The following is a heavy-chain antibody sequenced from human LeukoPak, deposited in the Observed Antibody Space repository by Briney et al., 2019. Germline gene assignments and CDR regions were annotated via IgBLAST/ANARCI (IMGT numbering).Heavy chain of an antibody. CDR2: IYHSGST. D-gene: IGHD2-2*01. CDR1: GGSISSGGYY. V-gene: IGHV4-30-2*03. CDR3: ARHGRDIVVVPAVTDY. Sequence: SQTLSLTCTVSGGSISSGGYYWSWIRQPPGKGLEWIGYIYHSGSTYYNPSLKSRVTISEDTSKNQFSLKLSSVTAADTAVYYCARHGRDIVVVPAVTDYWGQGTLVTVSS. J-gene: IGHJ4*02.